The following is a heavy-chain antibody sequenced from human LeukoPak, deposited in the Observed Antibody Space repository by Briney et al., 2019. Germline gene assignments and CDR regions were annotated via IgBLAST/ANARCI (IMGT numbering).Heavy chain of an antibody. CDR1: GFTFSSYS. Sequence: PGGSLRLSCAASGFTFSSYSMMWVRQAPGKGLEWVSYISSSSTTIHYADSVKGRFTISRDNSKNTLYLQMNSLRAEDTAVYYCAKDPRYYGSGSPYYMDVWGKGTTVTISS. V-gene: IGHV3-48*01. D-gene: IGHD3-10*01. CDR3: AKDPRYYGSGSPYYMDV. J-gene: IGHJ6*03. CDR2: ISSSSTTI.